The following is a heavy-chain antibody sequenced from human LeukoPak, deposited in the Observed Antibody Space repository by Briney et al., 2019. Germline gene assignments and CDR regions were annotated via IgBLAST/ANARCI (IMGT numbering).Heavy chain of an antibody. Sequence: ASVKVSCKASGYTFTSYGISWVRQAPGQGLEWMGWISAYNGNTNYAQKLQGRVTMTRDTSTSTVYMELSSLRSEDTAVYYCARVRSGSYDFDYWGQGTLVTVSS. CDR2: ISAYNGNT. CDR3: ARVRSGSYDFDY. CDR1: GYTFTSYG. D-gene: IGHD1-26*01. V-gene: IGHV1-18*01. J-gene: IGHJ4*02.